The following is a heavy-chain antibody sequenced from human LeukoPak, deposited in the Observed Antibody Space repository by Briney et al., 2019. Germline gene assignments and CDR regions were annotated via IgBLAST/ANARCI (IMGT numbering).Heavy chain of an antibody. Sequence: SETLSLTCTVSGGSISSSSYYWGWIRQPPGKGLEWIGSIYYSGSTYYNPSLKSRVTISVDTSKNQFSLKLSSVTAADTAVYYCARCDILTGYYFDYWGQGTLVTVSS. V-gene: IGHV4-39*07. D-gene: IGHD3-9*01. J-gene: IGHJ4*02. CDR1: GGSISSSSYY. CDR3: ARCDILTGYYFDY. CDR2: IYYSGST.